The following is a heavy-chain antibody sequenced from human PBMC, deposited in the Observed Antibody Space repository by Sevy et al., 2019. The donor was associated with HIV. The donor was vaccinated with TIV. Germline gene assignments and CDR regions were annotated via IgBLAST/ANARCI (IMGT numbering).Heavy chain of an antibody. CDR3: ARGGYYYDNAAYYAFDS. J-gene: IGHJ4*02. D-gene: IGHD3-22*01. V-gene: IGHV3-33*01. CDR1: AFTFSAYA. CDR2: IWSDGAYQ. Sequence: GGSLRLSCTTSAFTFSAYAMHWVRQAPGKGLEWVAIIWSDGAYQYHGDSVKGRFTISRDNSKNTLYLQMNSRRVEDTAVYYCARGGYYYDNAAYYAFDSWGQGTLVTVSS.